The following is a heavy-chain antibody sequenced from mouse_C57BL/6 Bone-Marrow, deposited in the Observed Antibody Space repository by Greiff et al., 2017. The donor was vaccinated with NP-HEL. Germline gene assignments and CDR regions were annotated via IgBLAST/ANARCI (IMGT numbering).Heavy chain of an antibody. J-gene: IGHJ4*01. CDR2: ISYDGSN. Sequence: EVQLQESGPGLVKPSQSLSLTCSVTGYSITSGYYWNWIRQFPGNTLEWMGYISYDGSNNYNPSLKNRISITRDTSKNQFFLKLNSVTTEDTATYYCARYGSSFAMDYWGQGTSVTVSS. CDR3: ARYGSSFAMDY. CDR1: GYSITSGYY. D-gene: IGHD1-1*01. V-gene: IGHV3-6*01.